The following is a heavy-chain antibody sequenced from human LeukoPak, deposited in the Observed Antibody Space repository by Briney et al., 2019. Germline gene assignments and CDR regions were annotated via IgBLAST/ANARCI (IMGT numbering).Heavy chain of an antibody. Sequence: GGSLRLSCAASGFTFSSYAMSWVRQAPGKGLEWVSGLSGSGGTTYYADSVKGRFTISRDNSKNTLYLQMNSLRAEDTAVYYCAKVTYPFDYWGQGTLVTVSS. CDR1: GFTFSSYA. D-gene: IGHD2-2*01. CDR3: AKVTYPFDY. J-gene: IGHJ4*02. V-gene: IGHV3-23*01. CDR2: LSGSGGTT.